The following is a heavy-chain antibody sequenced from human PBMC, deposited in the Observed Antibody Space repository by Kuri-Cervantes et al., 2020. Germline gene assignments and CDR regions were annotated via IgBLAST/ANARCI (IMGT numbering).Heavy chain of an antibody. CDR2: ISYDGSNK. CDR1: GFTVSSNY. J-gene: IGHJ3*02. D-gene: IGHD1-26*01. V-gene: IGHV3-30-3*01. CDR3: ARYGWELLQHHAFDI. Sequence: GESLKISCAASGFTVSSNYMSWVRQAPGKGLEWVAVISYDGSNKYYADSVKGRFTISRDNSKNTLYLQMNSLRAEDTAVYYCARYGWELLQHHAFDIWGQGTMVTVSS.